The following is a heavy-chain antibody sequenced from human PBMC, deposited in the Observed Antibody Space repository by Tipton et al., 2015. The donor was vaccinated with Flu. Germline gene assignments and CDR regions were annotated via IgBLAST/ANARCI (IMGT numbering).Heavy chain of an antibody. CDR1: GGSISSGNW. Sequence: TLSLTCAVSGGSISSGNWWGWVRQPPEKGLEWIGEIYHSGTPNYNPSLKTRVTISLDKSKNRFSLRLSSVTAADTAVYYRARADNSGYYGWPYYFDYWGQGTLVTVSS. CDR3: ARADNSGYYGWPYYFDY. D-gene: IGHD3-22*01. J-gene: IGHJ4*02. V-gene: IGHV4-4*02. CDR2: IYHSGTP.